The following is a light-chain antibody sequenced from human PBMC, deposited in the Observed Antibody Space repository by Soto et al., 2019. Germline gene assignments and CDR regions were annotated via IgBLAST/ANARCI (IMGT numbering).Light chain of an antibody. J-gene: IGKJ1*01. V-gene: IGKV3-20*01. CDR2: GAS. CDR1: QSINSNS. Sequence: EIVLTQSPGTLSLSPGERATLSCRASQSINSNSLSWYQQRPGQAPRLLIYGASSRATGIPDRLSGSGSGTEFTLTISRLEPEDFAVYYCQQYGSSGTFGQGTKVDI. CDR3: QQYGSSGT.